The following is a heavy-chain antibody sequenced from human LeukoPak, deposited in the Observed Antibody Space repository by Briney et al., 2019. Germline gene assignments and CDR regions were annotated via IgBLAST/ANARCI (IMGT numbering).Heavy chain of an antibody. CDR3: AKGQAATHSSGSLSGYYFDY. CDR2: ISWNSGSI. CDR1: GFTFDDYA. Sequence: GRSLRLSCAASGFTFDDYAMHWVRQAPGKGLEWVSGISWNSGSIGYADSVKGRFTISRDNAKNSLYLQMNSLRAEDTALYYCAKGQAATHSSGSLSGYYFDYWGQGTLVTVSS. J-gene: IGHJ4*02. V-gene: IGHV3-9*01. D-gene: IGHD2-15*01.